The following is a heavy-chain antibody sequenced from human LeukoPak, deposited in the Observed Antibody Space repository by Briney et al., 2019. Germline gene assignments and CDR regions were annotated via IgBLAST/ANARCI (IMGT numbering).Heavy chain of an antibody. CDR3: AKEGGRLVVADFFDY. CDR1: GFTLSSYR. Sequence: GGALRLSCAASGFTLSSYRMNWVRQAPGKGLEWVSSISSSSNYIYYADSVKGRFTISRDNAKNSLYLQMDSLRAEDTAVYYCAKEGGRLVVADFFDYWGQGTLVSVSS. CDR2: ISSSSNYI. D-gene: IGHD3-22*01. V-gene: IGHV3-21*01. J-gene: IGHJ4*02.